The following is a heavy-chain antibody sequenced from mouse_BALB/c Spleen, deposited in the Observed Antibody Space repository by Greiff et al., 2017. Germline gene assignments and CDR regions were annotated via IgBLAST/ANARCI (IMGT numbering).Heavy chain of an antibody. Sequence: QATLKVSGPGILQPSQTLSLTCSFSGFSLSTSGMGVSWIRQPSGKGLEWLAHIYWDDDKRYNPSLKSRLTISKDTSRNQVFLKITSVDTADTATYYCARHGSSWDFDYWGQGTTLTVSS. CDR1: GFSLSTSGMG. J-gene: IGHJ2*01. D-gene: IGHD1-1*01. CDR2: IYWDDDK. V-gene: IGHV8-12*01. CDR3: ARHGSSWDFDY.